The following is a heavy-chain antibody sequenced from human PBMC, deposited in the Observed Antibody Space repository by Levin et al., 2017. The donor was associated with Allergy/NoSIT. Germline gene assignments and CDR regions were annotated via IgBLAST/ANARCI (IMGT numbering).Heavy chain of an antibody. V-gene: IGHV3-33*03. CDR1: EFTVSSYV. J-gene: IGHJ3*01. Sequence: LSLTCVASEFTVSSYVMHWVRQAPGKGLEWVALIWNDGNNQDYADSVKGRFTISSDRSKNTLYLQMNSLRIEDTAVYYCAKESDAFDVWGQGTMVTVSS. CDR2: IWNDGNNQ. CDR3: AKESDAFDV.